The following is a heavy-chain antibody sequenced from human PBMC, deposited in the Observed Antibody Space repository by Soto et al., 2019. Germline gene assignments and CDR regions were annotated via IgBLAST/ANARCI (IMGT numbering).Heavy chain of an antibody. CDR3: AKDSAHDDGDPVGTFDY. Sequence: EVQLLESGGGLVQPGGSLRLSCAASGFTFSSYAMSWVRQAPGKGLEWVSAISGSGGITYYADSVKGRFTISRDNFKNTLYLQMNSLRAEDTAVYYCAKDSAHDDGDPVGTFDYWGQGTLVTVSS. CDR2: ISGSGGIT. J-gene: IGHJ4*02. D-gene: IGHD4-17*01. CDR1: GFTFSSYA. V-gene: IGHV3-23*01.